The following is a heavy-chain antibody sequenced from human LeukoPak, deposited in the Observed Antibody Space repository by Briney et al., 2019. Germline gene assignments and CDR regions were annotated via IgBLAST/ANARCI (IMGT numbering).Heavy chain of an antibody. CDR1: GFTFGDYA. Sequence: GGSLRLSCTASGFTFGDYAMTWVRQAPGKGLEWVSAISGSGGATYYADAVKGRFTIFRDNSKNTLYLQMNSLRGDDTAVYYCATSESLRLGELSPIDYWGQGTLVTVSS. CDR2: ISGSGGAT. D-gene: IGHD3-16*02. J-gene: IGHJ4*02. CDR3: ATSESLRLGELSPIDY. V-gene: IGHV3-23*01.